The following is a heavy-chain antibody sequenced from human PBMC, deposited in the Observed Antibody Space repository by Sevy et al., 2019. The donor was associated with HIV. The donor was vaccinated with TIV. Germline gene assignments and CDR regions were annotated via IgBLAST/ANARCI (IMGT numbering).Heavy chain of an antibody. CDR2: ISSSGSTI. Sequence: GGSLRLSCAASGFTFSDYYMSWIRQAPGKGLEWVSYISSSGSTIYYADSVKGRFTISRDNAKNSLYLQMNSLRAEDTAVYYCAGDRTGYPYYDFWSGYSGYYYYYYGMDVWGQGTTVTVSS. CDR1: GFTFSDYY. J-gene: IGHJ6*02. D-gene: IGHD3-3*01. V-gene: IGHV3-11*01. CDR3: AGDRTGYPYYDFWSGYSGYYYYYYGMDV.